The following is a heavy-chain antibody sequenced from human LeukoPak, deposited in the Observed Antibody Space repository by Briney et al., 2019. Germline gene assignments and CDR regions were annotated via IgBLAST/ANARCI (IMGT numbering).Heavy chain of an antibody. V-gene: IGHV3-21*01. CDR3: ARGGDCGTTSCYYFDF. J-gene: IGHJ4*02. Sequence: PGGSLRLSCAASGFTFSGYPMNWVRQAPGKGLEWVSSVSTTGYYIYYADSVKGRFSISRDNAKNSLYLQMNSLRAEDTAVYYCARGGDCGTTSCYYFDFWGQGTRVTVSS. D-gene: IGHD2-2*01. CDR2: VSTTGYYI. CDR1: GFTFSGYP.